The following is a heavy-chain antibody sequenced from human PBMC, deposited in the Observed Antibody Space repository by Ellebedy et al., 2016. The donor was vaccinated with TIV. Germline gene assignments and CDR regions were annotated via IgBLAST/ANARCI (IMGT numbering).Heavy chain of an antibody. CDR2: INDSGDT. V-gene: IGHV4-34*01. CDR1: GGSLNGYY. Sequence: MPSETLSLTCAVYGGSLNGYYWSWIRQPPERGLEWIGEINDSGDTNYSPSLRSRVTVSVDTSKNQFYLSLNSVTAADTAVYYCARGDIGWHLYGDYFYYAMDVWGQGSTVTVSS. D-gene: IGHD2-15*01. CDR3: ARGDIGWHLYGDYFYYAMDV. J-gene: IGHJ6*02.